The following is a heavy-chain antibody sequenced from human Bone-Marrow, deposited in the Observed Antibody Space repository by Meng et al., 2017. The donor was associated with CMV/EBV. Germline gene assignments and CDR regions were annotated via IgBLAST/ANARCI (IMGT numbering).Heavy chain of an antibody. Sequence: ASVKVSCKASGYTFTSYGISWVRQAPGQGLEWMGWISAYNGNTNYAQKLQGRVTMTTDTPTSTAYIELRSLRSDDTAVYYWARGRHTIWFDPWGQGTLVTVSS. CDR1: GYTFTSYG. D-gene: IGHD3-3*01. J-gene: IGHJ5*02. CDR3: ARGRHTIWFDP. CDR2: ISAYNGNT. V-gene: IGHV1-18*01.